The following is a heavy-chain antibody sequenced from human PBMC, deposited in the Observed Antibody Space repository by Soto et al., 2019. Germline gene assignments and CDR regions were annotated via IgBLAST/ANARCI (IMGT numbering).Heavy chain of an antibody. CDR3: ARAGAALVRGSIGGFDY. CDR1: GGAFNGYY. D-gene: IGHD3-10*01. CDR2: INHSGTV. V-gene: IGHV4-34*01. Sequence: QVHLQQWGAGLLKPSETLSLTCAVNGGAFNGYYWTWIRQSPGKGLQWIGEINHSGTVDYNPSLKSRFTFSIDTSKKQFSLTLTSVPAADTAVDYCARAGAALVRGSIGGFDYWGQGTLVTVSS. J-gene: IGHJ4*02.